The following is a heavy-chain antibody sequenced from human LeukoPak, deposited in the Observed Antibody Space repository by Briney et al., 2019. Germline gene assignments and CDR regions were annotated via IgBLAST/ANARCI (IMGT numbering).Heavy chain of an antibody. Sequence: SETLSLTCTVSGGSISSYYWSWIRQPPGKGLEGIGYIYYCGSTNYNPSLKSRVTISVDTSKNQFSLKLSSVTAADTAVYYCARILCSGGSCYSRYFDYWGQGTLVTVSS. J-gene: IGHJ4*02. CDR2: IYYCGST. CDR3: ARILCSGGSCYSRYFDY. V-gene: IGHV4-59*01. D-gene: IGHD2-15*01. CDR1: GGSISSYY.